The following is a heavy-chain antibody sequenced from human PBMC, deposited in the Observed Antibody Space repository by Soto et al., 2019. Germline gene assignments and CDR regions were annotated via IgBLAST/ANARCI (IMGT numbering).Heavy chain of an antibody. CDR3: AKSGGPITPVLITLGSYYFDY. J-gene: IGHJ4*02. Sequence: GTSVKVSCKDSGGTLSSYTSRWVRQAPGQGLEWMGRIIPILGIANYAQKFQGRVTITADKSTSTAYMELNSLRAGDTALYYCAKSGGPITPVLITLGSYYFDYWGQGALVTVSS. V-gene: IGHV1-69*02. CDR2: IIPILGIA. CDR1: GGTLSSYT. D-gene: IGHD3-10*01.